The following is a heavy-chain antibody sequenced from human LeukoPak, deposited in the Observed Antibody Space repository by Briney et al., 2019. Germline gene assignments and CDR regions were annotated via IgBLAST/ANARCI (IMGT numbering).Heavy chain of an antibody. Sequence: GASVNVSCKASGYTFTNFGIGWVRQAPGQGLEWMGWISAYNGNTNYAQKLQGRVTMTTDTSTSTAYMELRSLRSDDTAVYYCARAGADNELNIVVVPAAIPRTPDFDYWGQGTLVTVSS. J-gene: IGHJ4*02. V-gene: IGHV1-18*01. CDR1: GYTFTNFG. D-gene: IGHD2-2*01. CDR3: ARAGADNELNIVVVPAAIPRTPDFDY. CDR2: ISAYNGNT.